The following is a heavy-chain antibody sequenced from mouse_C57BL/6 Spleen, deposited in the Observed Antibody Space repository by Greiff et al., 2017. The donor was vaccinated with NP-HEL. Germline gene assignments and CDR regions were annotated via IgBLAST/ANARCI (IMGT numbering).Heavy chain of an antibody. CDR1: GYTFTDYE. CDR2: IDPETGGT. CDR3: TRGVYDGYYDSARDY. J-gene: IGHJ4*01. D-gene: IGHD2-3*01. Sequence: QVQLKESGAELVRPGASVTLSCKASGYTFTDYEMHWVKQTPVHGLEWIGAIDPETGGTAYNQKFKGKAILTADKSSSTAYMELRSLTSEDSAVYYCTRGVYDGYYDSARDYWGQGTSVTVSS. V-gene: IGHV1-15*01.